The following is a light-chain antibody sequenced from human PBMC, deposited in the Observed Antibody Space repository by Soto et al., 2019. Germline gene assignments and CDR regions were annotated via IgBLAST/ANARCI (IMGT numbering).Light chain of an antibody. CDR2: DAV. Sequence: RVLAQAPDAWSLSPRERVRLAWRASRPGLRQYITWYHQKPGQAPRLRIHDAVSRAAGILDRMTGSDSAPGTDHTLFISRLEPEDCGVFYCHHNERPPTFGRGTKVDIK. CDR1: RPGLRQY. J-gene: IGKJ3*01. CDR3: HHNERPPT. V-gene: IGKV3-20*01.